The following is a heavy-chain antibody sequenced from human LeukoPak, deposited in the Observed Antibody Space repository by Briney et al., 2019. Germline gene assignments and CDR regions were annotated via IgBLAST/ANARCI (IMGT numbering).Heavy chain of an antibody. CDR2: IIPILCIA. V-gene: IGHV1-69*04. Sequence: SVTVSCKSSVGTFSSYAIGWVRQAPGQGREWMGRIIPILCIANYAHKFHVRVTINSDKSTSTAYMELRSLRSEDTAVYYCARDAFDIWGQATMVTVSS. CDR1: VGTFSSYA. J-gene: IGHJ3*02. CDR3: ARDAFDI.